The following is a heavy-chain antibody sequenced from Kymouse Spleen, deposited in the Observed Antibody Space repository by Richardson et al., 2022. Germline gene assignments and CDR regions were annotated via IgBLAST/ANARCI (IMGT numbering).Heavy chain of an antibody. J-gene: IGHJ5*02. V-gene: IGHV3-21*03. D-gene: IGHD1-7*01. Sequence: EVQLVESGGGLVKPGGSLRLSCAASGFTFSSYSMNWVRQAPGKGLEWVSSISSSSSYIYYADSVKGRFTISRDNAKNSLYLQMNSLRAEDTAVYYCARKLELPYNWFDPWGQGTLVTVSS. CDR1: GFTFSSYS. CDR2: ISSSSSYI. CDR3: ARKLELPYNWFDP.